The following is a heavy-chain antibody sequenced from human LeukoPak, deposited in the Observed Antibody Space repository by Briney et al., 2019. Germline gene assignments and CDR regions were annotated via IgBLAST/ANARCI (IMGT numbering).Heavy chain of an antibody. J-gene: IGHJ4*02. Sequence: GGSLRLSCAASGFTFSSYAMGWVHQAPGKGPDWVSSISGSGGHTYFADSVRGRFTISRDNSKNTLDLQMNRLKVEDTAVYYCAKFRYHSNDNNYLDFNYWGQGTLVTVSS. CDR3: AKFRYHSNDNNYLDFNY. CDR2: ISGSGGHT. D-gene: IGHD3-22*01. V-gene: IGHV3-23*01. CDR1: GFTFSSYA.